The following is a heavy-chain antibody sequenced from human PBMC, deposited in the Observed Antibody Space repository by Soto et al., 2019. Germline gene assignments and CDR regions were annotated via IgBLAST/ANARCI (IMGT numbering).Heavy chain of an antibody. D-gene: IGHD4-17*01. CDR1: GYTFTGYY. CDR3: ARSGSYGEIYYYYGMDV. V-gene: IGHV1-2*04. Sequence: QVQLVQSGAEVKKPGASVKVSCKASGYTFTGYYMHWVRQAPGQGREWMGWINPNSGGTNYAQKFQGWVTMTRDTSISTAYMALRRLRSDDTAVYYCARSGSYGEIYYYYGMDVWGQGTTVTVAS. J-gene: IGHJ6*02. CDR2: INPNSGGT.